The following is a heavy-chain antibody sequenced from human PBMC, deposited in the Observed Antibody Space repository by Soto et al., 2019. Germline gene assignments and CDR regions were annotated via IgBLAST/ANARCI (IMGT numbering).Heavy chain of an antibody. CDR3: ARDRRYYYDSSGPDY. CDR2: ISAYNGNT. J-gene: IGHJ4*02. D-gene: IGHD3-22*01. Sequence: GASVKVSCKASGYTLTSYGISWVRQAPGQGLEWMGWISAYNGNTNYAQKLQGRVTMTTDTSTSTAYMELRSLRSDDTAVYYCARDRRYYYDSSGPDYWGQGTLVTVSS. CDR1: GYTLTSYG. V-gene: IGHV1-18*01.